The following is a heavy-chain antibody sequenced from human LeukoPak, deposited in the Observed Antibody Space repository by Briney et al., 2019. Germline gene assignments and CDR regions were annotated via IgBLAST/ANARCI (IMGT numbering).Heavy chain of an antibody. D-gene: IGHD3-22*01. Sequence: GGSLRLSCSASGFTFDDYAMYWVRQAPGKGLEWVSGITWNSRIVAYADSVKGRFTISRDNAKNSLYLQMSSLRAEDTALYYCAKALRDSSGFYIYYGMDVWGQGTTVTVSS. CDR3: AKALRDSSGFYIYYGMDV. CDR2: ITWNSRIV. CDR1: GFTFDDYA. V-gene: IGHV3-9*01. J-gene: IGHJ6*02.